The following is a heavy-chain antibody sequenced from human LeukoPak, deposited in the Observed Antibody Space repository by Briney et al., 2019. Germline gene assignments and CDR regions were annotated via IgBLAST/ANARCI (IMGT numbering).Heavy chain of an antibody. Sequence: SETLSLTCALYGGTFSGYYWTWIRQSPGKGLEWIGEINHSGRTNYNPSLKNRVTISVDTSENQFSLNLRSVGASDTAVYYCERQSGHYDFSSHTRRRFDPWGQGTLVNVSS. CDR1: GGTFSGYY. CDR3: ERQSGHYDFSSHTRRRFDP. CDR2: INHSGRT. V-gene: IGHV4-34*01. D-gene: IGHD3-3*01. J-gene: IGHJ5*02.